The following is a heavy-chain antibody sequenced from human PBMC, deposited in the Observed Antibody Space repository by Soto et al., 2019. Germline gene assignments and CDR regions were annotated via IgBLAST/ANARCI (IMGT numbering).Heavy chain of an antibody. CDR2: IKSKTDGGTT. J-gene: IGHJ5*02. D-gene: IGHD4-17*01. V-gene: IGHV3-15*01. Sequence: PGGSLRLSCAASGFTFSNAWMSWVRQAPGKGLEWVGRIKSKTDGGTTDYAAPVKGRFTISRDDSKNTLYLQMNSLKTEGTAVYYCTTDSLTTLGWFDPWGQGTLVTVSS. CDR1: GFTFSNAW. CDR3: TTDSLTTLGWFDP.